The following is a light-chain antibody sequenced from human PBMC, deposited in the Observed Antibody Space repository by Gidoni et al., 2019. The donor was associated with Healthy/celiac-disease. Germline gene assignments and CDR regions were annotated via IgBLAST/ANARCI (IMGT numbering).Light chain of an antibody. CDR3: SSYAGSNNFV. CDR1: SSHVGGYNY. Sequence: QSALTQPPSASGSPGHSVTISCTGTSSHVGGYNYVSWYHQHPGKAPKLMIYEVSKRPSGVPDRFSGSKSGNTASLTVSGLQAEDEADYYCSSYAGSNNFVFGGGTKLTVL. V-gene: IGLV2-8*01. CDR2: EVS. J-gene: IGLJ2*01.